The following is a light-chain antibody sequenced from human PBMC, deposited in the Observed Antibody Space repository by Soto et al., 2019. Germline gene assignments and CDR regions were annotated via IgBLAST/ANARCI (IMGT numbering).Light chain of an antibody. CDR2: GNI. Sequence: QSVLTQPPSVSGAPGQRVTISCTGSSSNSGAGYDVQWYQQLPGTAPKLLIYGNINRPSGVPDRFSGSKSGTSASLAITWLQAEDEADYYCQSYDSSLSGWVFGGGTKLTVL. V-gene: IGLV1-40*01. J-gene: IGLJ3*02. CDR3: QSYDSSLSGWV. CDR1: SSNSGAGYD.